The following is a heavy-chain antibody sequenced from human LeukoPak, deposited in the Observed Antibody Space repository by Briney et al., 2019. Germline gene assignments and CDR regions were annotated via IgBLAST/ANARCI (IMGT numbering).Heavy chain of an antibody. CDR1: GGSISSGGYY. V-gene: IGHV4-31*03. D-gene: IGHD3-22*01. CDR3: ARVGYYDSNGYYGLSFDY. CDR2: IYYSGST. J-gene: IGHJ4*02. Sequence: SQTLSLTCTVSGGSISSGGYYWSWIRQHPGKGLEWIGYIYYSGSTYYNPSLKSRVTMSVDTSKNQFSLKLSSVTAADTAVYYCARVGYYDSNGYYGLSFDYWGQGTLVTVSS.